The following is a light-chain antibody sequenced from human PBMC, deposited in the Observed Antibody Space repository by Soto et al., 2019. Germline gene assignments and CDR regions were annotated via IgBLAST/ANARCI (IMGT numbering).Light chain of an antibody. CDR1: SSNIGAGYD. CDR2: GNS. Sequence: QSVLTQPPSVSGAPGQRVTISCTGSSSNIGAGYDVHWYQQLPGTAPKLLIYGNSNRPSRVPDRFSGSKSGTSASLAITGLQAEDEADYYFQFYDSSLSGVVFAGGTKLTVL. CDR3: QFYDSSLSGVV. J-gene: IGLJ2*01. V-gene: IGLV1-40*01.